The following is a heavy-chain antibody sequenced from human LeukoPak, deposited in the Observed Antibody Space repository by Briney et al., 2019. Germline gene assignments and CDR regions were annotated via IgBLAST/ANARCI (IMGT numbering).Heavy chain of an antibody. J-gene: IGHJ6*02. CDR2: IYYSGST. Sequence: PSETLSLTCTVSGGSISGYYWSWIRQPPGKGLEWIGYIYYSGSTNYNPSLKSRVTISVDTSKNQFSLQLSSVTAADTAVYYWARDRVVVVPAAMEYYYYYGMDVWGQGTTVTVSS. V-gene: IGHV4-59*01. CDR1: GGSISGYY. CDR3: ARDRVVVVPAAMEYYYYYGMDV. D-gene: IGHD2-2*01.